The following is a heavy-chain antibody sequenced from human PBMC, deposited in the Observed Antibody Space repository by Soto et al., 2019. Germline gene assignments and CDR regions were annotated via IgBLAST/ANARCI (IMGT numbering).Heavy chain of an antibody. CDR3: TTGGVVVPGDDY. CDR2: SKNKADGGTA. J-gene: IGHJ4*02. Sequence: EVQLVESGGGLVQPGGSLRLSCAASGFTFSNAYMNWVRQAPGKGLEWVGRSKNKADGGTADHAAPVKGRFSISRDDSKNTLYLQMDSLKTEDTAVYYCTTGGVVVPGDDYWGQGTLVTVSS. V-gene: IGHV3-15*07. D-gene: IGHD2-15*01. CDR1: GFTFSNAY.